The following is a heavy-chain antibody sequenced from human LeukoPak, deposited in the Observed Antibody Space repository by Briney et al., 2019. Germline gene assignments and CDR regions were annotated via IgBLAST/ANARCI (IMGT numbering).Heavy chain of an antibody. CDR1: GGSISSYY. CDR3: ASYYDSSGFDY. J-gene: IGHJ4*02. V-gene: IGHV4-59*01. Sequence: SETLSLTCTVSGGSISSYYWSWIRQPPGKGLEWIGYIYYSGSTNYNPSLKSRVTISVDTSKNQFSLKLSSVTAADTAVYYCASYYDSSGFDYWGQGTLVTASS. D-gene: IGHD3-22*01. CDR2: IYYSGST.